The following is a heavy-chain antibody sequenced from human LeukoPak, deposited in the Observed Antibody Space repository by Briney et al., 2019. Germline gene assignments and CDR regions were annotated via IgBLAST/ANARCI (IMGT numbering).Heavy chain of an antibody. CDR1: GFTFSRYA. CDR2: ILYHGSNQ. V-gene: IGHV3-30-3*01. J-gene: IGHJ4*02. Sequence: GKSLRLSCAASGFTFSRYAMHWVRQAPGKGLEWVAVILYHGSNQYYADSMKGRFTISRDNSTSTLYLQMNSLRPEDTAVYYCASDPFDSSGYYPLDYWGQGTLVTVSS. D-gene: IGHD3-22*01. CDR3: ASDPFDSSGYYPLDY.